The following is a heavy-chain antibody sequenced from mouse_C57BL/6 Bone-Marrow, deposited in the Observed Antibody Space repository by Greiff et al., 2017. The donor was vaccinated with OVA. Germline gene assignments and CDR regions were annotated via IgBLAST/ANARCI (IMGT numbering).Heavy chain of an antibody. V-gene: IGHV1-69*01. Sequence: QVQLQQPGAELVMPGASVKLSCKASGYTFTSYWMHWVKQRPGQGLEWIGEIDPSDSYTNYNQKFKGKSTLTVDKSSSTAYMQLSSLTSEDSAVYYCAREHYYGSSPAWFAYWGQGTLVTVSA. CDR2: IDPSDSYT. D-gene: IGHD1-1*01. CDR3: AREHYYGSSPAWFAY. J-gene: IGHJ3*01. CDR1: GYTFTSYW.